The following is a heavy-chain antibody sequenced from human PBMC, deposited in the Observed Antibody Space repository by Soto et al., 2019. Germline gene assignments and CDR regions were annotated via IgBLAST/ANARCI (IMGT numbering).Heavy chain of an antibody. V-gene: IGHV1-69*01. CDR1: GGTFSSYA. J-gene: IGHJ4*02. CDR2: IIPIFGTA. D-gene: IGHD6-13*01. CDR3: GRNNGDSSSWAPWYYFDY. Sequence: QVQLVQSGAEVKKPGSSVKVSCKASGGTFSSYAISWVRQAPGQGLEWMGGIIPIFGTANYAQKFQGRVTITADESTSTAYMELSSLRSEDTAVYYCGRNNGDSSSWAPWYYFDYWGQGTLVTVSS.